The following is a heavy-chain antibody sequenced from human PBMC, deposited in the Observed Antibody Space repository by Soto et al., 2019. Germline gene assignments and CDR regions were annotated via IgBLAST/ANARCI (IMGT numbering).Heavy chain of an antibody. CDR3: ARSGRTTYTGGTNFDY. Sequence: SETLSLTCAVSGGSISSGGYSWSWIRQPPGKGLEWIGYIYHSGSAYYNPSLKSRVTISVDRSKNQFSLKLSSVTAADTAVYYCARSGRTTYTGGTNFDYWGQGTLVTVSS. J-gene: IGHJ4*02. CDR1: GGSISSGGYS. V-gene: IGHV4-30-2*01. CDR2: IYHSGSA. D-gene: IGHD3-16*01.